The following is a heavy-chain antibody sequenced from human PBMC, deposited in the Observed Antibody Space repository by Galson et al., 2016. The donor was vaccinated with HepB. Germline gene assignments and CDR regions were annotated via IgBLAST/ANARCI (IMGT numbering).Heavy chain of an antibody. J-gene: IGHJ6*03. CDR1: GYTFSSYG. D-gene: IGHD4-17*01. Sequence: VKVSCKASGYTFSSYGITRVRQAPGQGLEWLGWISGSNGDTNYAQKFQGRVTMTTDTSTGTGFLEVRSLRSDDTAVYYCARGSDDYGDKRDIYYYYMDVWGKGTTVTVSS. V-gene: IGHV1-18*01. CDR3: ARGSDDYGDKRDIYYYYMDV. CDR2: ISGSNGDT.